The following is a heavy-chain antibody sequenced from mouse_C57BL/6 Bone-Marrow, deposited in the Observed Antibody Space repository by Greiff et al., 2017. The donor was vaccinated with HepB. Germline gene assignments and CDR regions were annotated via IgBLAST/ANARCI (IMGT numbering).Heavy chain of an antibody. V-gene: IGHV8-8*01. J-gene: IGHJ3*01. CDR3: ARLYDYDKGFAY. D-gene: IGHD2-4*01. Sequence: QVQLKECGPGILQPSQTLSLTCSFSGFSLSTFGMGVGWIRQPSGKGLEWLAHIWWDDDKYYNPALKSRLTISKDTSKNQVFLKIANVDTADTATYYCARLYDYDKGFAYWGQGTLVTVSA. CDR1: GFSLSTFGMG. CDR2: IWWDDDK.